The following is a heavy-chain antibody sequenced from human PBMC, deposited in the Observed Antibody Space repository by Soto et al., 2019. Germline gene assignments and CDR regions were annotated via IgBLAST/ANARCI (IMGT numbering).Heavy chain of an antibody. V-gene: IGHV3-30*18. J-gene: IGHJ5*02. Sequence: QVQLVESGGGVVQPGRSLRLSCAASGFTFSSYGMHWVRQAPGKGLEWVAVISYDGSNKYYADSVKGRFTISRDNSKNTLYLQMNSLRAEDTAVYYCAKDLPNTIFGVISSAANWFDPWGQGTLVTVSS. CDR2: ISYDGSNK. CDR3: AKDLPNTIFGVISSAANWFDP. CDR1: GFTFSSYG. D-gene: IGHD3-3*01.